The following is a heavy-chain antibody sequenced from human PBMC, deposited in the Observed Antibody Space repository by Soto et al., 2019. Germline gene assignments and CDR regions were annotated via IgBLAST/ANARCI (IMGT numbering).Heavy chain of an antibody. V-gene: IGHV3-49*03. CDR1: GFTFGDYA. CDR3: TRDSPRWLQSHGNYYYGMDV. CDR2: IRSKAYGGTT. Sequence: GGSLRLSCTASGFTFGDYAMSWFRQAPGKGLEWVGFIRSKAYGGTTEYAASVKGRFTISRDDSKSIAYLQMNSLKTEDTAVYYCTRDSPRWLQSHGNYYYGMDVWGQGTTVTVSS. D-gene: IGHD5-12*01. J-gene: IGHJ6*02.